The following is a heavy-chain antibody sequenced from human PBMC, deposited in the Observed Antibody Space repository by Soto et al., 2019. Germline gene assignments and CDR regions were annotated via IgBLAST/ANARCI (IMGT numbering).Heavy chain of an antibody. CDR2: ISSSGSTI. CDR3: ARPPYGSGSDDAFDI. J-gene: IGHJ3*02. Sequence: GGSLRLSCAASGFTFSDYYMSWIRQAPGKGLEWVSYISSSGSTIYYEDSVKGRFTISRDNAKNSLYLQMNSLRAEDTAVYYCARPPYGSGSDDAFDIWGQGTMVTVSS. CDR1: GFTFSDYY. V-gene: IGHV3-11*01. D-gene: IGHD3-10*01.